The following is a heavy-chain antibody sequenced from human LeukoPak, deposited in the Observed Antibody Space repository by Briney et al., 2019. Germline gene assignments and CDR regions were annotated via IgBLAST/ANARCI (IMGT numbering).Heavy chain of an antibody. J-gene: IGHJ4*02. CDR3: ARDSSGSSPNFDY. D-gene: IGHD1-26*01. CDR1: GGTFNRYG. Sequence: ASVKVSRKASGGTFNRYGITWVRQAPGQGLEWMGRIIPILNTTNYAQKFQGRVTITADKSTSTAYTELSSLRSEDTAVYYCARDSSGSSPNFDYWGQGTLVTVSS. V-gene: IGHV1-69*04. CDR2: IIPILNTT.